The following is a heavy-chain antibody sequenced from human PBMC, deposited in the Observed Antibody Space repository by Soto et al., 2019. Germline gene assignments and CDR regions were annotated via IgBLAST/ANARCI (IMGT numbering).Heavy chain of an antibody. CDR2: IYWDDDK. CDR3: ARLTIMITFGGVIGIGPESDY. J-gene: IGHJ4*02. Sequence: QITLKESGPTLVKPTQTLTLTCTFSGFSLSTSGVGVGWIRQPPGKALEWLALIYWDDDKRYSPPLKSRLTITKDTSKNQVVLTMTNMDPVDTATYYCARLTIMITFGGVIGIGPESDYWGQGTLVTVSS. CDR1: GFSLSTSGVG. V-gene: IGHV2-5*02. D-gene: IGHD3-16*02.